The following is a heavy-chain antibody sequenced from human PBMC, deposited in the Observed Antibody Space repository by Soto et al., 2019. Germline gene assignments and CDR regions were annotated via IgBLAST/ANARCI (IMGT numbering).Heavy chain of an antibody. J-gene: IGHJ4*02. CDR1: GFTFNIYA. CDR2: MSYDGSNK. Sequence: QVQLVESGGGVVQPGRSLRLSCAASGFTFNIYAMHWVRQAPGKGLEWVAVMSYDGSNKYHADSVKGRFTISRDNSKNTLYLQMNRLRPEDTAVYYCAKDRKTYDFWSGSYYFDYWGQGTLVTVSS. V-gene: IGHV3-30*18. CDR3: AKDRKTYDFWSGSYYFDY. D-gene: IGHD3-3*01.